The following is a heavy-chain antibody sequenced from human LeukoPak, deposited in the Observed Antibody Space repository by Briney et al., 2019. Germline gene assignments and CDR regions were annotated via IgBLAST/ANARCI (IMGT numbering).Heavy chain of an antibody. CDR1: GFRLDNYW. D-gene: IGHD7-27*01. Sequence: GGTLRLSCEASGFRLDNYWMTWVRQAPGKGLEWVADINEDGSKIYSLDSVKGRFTISRDNAKNSLSLQLNTLRAEDTAVYYCARDGDAGAFDIWGQGTMVTVSS. CDR3: ARDGDAGAFDI. V-gene: IGHV3-7*05. CDR2: INEDGSKI. J-gene: IGHJ3*02.